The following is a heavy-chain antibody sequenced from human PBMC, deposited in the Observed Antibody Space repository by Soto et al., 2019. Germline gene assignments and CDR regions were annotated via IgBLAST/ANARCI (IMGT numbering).Heavy chain of an antibody. V-gene: IGHV1-69*01. CDR3: ACDRRYCSGTSCSDDAFDI. D-gene: IGHD2-2*01. CDR2: IIPIFGTA. Sequence: QVQLVQSGAEVKKPGSSVKVSCKASGGTFSSYAISWVRQAPGQGLEWMGGIIPIFGTANYAQKFQGRVTITADESTSTAYMELSRVRSEDTAVDYCACDRRYCSGTSCSDDAFDIWGQGTMVTVSS. CDR1: GGTFSSYA. J-gene: IGHJ3*02.